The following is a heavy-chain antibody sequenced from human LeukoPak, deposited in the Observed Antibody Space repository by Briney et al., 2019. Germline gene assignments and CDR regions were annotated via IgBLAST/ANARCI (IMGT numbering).Heavy chain of an antibody. CDR2: ISAYNGNT. CDR3: ARGLIVVVPAAMSNWFDP. D-gene: IGHD2-2*01. J-gene: IGHJ5*02. Sequence: GASVKVSCKASGYTFTSYGISWVRQAPGQGLEWMGWISAYNGNTNYAQKLQGRVTMTRDTSTSTVYMELSSLRSEDTAVYYCARGLIVVVPAAMSNWFDPWGQGTLVTVSS. CDR1: GYTFTSYG. V-gene: IGHV1-18*01.